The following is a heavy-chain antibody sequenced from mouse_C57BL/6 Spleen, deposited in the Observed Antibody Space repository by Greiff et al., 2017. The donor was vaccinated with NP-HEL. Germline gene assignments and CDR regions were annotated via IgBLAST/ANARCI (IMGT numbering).Heavy chain of an antibody. D-gene: IGHD4-1*01. CDR2: ISSGGSYT. CDR3: ARQGWDEGFAY. V-gene: IGHV5-6*01. J-gene: IGHJ3*01. Sequence: EVQVVESGGDLVKPGGSLKLSCAASGFTFSSYGMSWVRQTPDKRLEWVATISSGGSYTYYPDSVKGRFTISRDNAKNTLYLQMSSLKAEDTAMYYCARQGWDEGFAYWGQGTLVTVSA. CDR1: GFTFSSYG.